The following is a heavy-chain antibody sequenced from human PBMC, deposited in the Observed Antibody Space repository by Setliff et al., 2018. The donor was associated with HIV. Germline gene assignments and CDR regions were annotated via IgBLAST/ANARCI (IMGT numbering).Heavy chain of an antibody. CDR1: GFTFSSYA. Sequence: GGSLRLSCAASGFTFSSYAMSWVRQAPGKGLEWVSAMSGSGGSTYYADSVKGRFTISRDNSKNTLYLQMNSLRAEDKAVYYCAKVPDSSSWLGDAFDIWGQGTMVTVSS. D-gene: IGHD6-13*01. CDR2: MSGSGGST. J-gene: IGHJ3*02. V-gene: IGHV3-23*01. CDR3: AKVPDSSSWLGDAFDI.